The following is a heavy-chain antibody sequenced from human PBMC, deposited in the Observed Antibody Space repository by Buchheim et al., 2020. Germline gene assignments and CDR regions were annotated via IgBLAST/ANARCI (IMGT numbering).Heavy chain of an antibody. V-gene: IGHV3-11*01. Sequence: QVHLVESGGGLVKPGGSLRLSCAASEFTFSVYYMSWIRQAPGKGLEWISYISSSGDIIYYVDSVKGRFTISRDNAKNSLYLQKNSLRAEDTAVYYCARNLGYCSGGACYYFDYWGQGTL. CDR1: EFTFSVYY. CDR2: ISSSGDII. J-gene: IGHJ4*02. D-gene: IGHD2-15*01. CDR3: ARNLGYCSGGACYYFDY.